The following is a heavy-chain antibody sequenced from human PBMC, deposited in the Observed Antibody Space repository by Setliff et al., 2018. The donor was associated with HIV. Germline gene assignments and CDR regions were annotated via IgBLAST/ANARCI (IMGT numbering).Heavy chain of an antibody. V-gene: IGHV1-8*01. CDR1: GYSFTSYD. CDR3: ARDETWGSLYCGLDV. J-gene: IGHJ6*02. Sequence: ASVKVSCKASGYSFTSYDINWVRQATGQGLEWMGWMNPNSGDTDYAQKFQGRVTMTRNTSIGAAYMELSSLRSEDTAVYYCARDETWGSLYCGLDVWGQGTTVTVSS. CDR2: MNPNSGDT. D-gene: IGHD7-27*01.